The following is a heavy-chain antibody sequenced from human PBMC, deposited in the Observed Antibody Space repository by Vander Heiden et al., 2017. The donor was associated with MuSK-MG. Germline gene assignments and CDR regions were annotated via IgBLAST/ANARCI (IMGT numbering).Heavy chain of an antibody. Sequence: EVQLVESGGGLVQPGGSLRPSCAASGFTFSSSWMSWVRQAPGKGLEWVANIKQDGSEKYYVDSVKGRFTISRDNAKNSLYLQMNSLRAEDTAVYYCARGSYYYDSSGQRAFDYWGQGTLVTVSS. V-gene: IGHV3-7*01. J-gene: IGHJ4*02. CDR1: GFTFSSSW. CDR3: ARGSYYYDSSGQRAFDY. CDR2: IKQDGSEK. D-gene: IGHD3-22*01.